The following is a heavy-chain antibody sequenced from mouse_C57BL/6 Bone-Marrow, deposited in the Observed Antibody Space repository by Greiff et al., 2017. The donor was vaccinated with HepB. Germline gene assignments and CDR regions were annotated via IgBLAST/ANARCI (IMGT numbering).Heavy chain of an antibody. CDR1: GFTFTDYY. CDR2: IRNKANGYTT. J-gene: IGHJ1*03. V-gene: IGHV7-3*01. D-gene: IGHD4-1*01. CDR3: ARRRGNWAYFDV. Sequence: EVKVEESGGGLVQPGGSLSLSCAASGFTFTDYYMSWVRQPPGKALEWLGFIRNKANGYTTEYSASVKGRFTISRDNSQSILYLQMNALRAEDSATYYCARRRGNWAYFDVWGTGTTVTVSS.